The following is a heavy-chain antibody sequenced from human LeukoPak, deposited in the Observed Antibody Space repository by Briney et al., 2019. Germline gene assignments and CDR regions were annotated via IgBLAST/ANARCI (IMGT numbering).Heavy chain of an antibody. CDR3: ARDSGLGWGNSYYYYMDV. D-gene: IGHD3/OR15-3a*01. CDR1: GFTFSYYW. Sequence: GGSLRLSCAASGFTFSYYWLTWVRQAPGKRLEWVANITQDGSEIHCVDSVKGRFTISRDNSKNTLYLQMNSLRAEDTAVYYCARDSGLGWGNSYYYYMDVWGKGTTVTVSS. J-gene: IGHJ6*03. V-gene: IGHV3-7*03. CDR2: ITQDGSEI.